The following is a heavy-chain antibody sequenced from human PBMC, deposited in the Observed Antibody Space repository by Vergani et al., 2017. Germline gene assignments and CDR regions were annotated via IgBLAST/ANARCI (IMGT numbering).Heavy chain of an antibody. CDR3: ARDQLQSDYYGMDV. J-gene: IGHJ6*02. CDR1: GGSISSYY. D-gene: IGHD4-23*01. Sequence: QVQLQESGPGLVKPSETLSLTCTVSGGSISSYYWSWIRQPPGKGLEWIGYIYYSGSTYYNPSLKRRVTISVDTSKNQFSLKLSSVTAADTAVYYCARDQLQSDYYGMDVWGQGTTVTVSS. V-gene: IGHV4-59*12. CDR2: IYYSGST.